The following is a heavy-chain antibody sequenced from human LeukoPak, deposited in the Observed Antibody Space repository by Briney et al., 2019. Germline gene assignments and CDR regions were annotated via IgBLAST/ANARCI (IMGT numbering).Heavy chain of an antibody. CDR3: ARLADYEDDWFDP. Sequence: ASVKVSCKASGYTFTRYYIHWVRQAPGQGPEWMGMINPSGGSTTYAQNFQGRATMTRDTSTSTVYMELSSLRSDDTAVYYCARLADYEDDWFDPWGQGTLVTVSS. CDR2: INPSGGST. D-gene: IGHD4-17*01. V-gene: IGHV1-46*01. J-gene: IGHJ5*02. CDR1: GYTFTRYY.